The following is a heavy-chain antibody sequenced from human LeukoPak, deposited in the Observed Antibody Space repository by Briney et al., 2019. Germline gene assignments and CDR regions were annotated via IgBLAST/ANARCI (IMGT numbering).Heavy chain of an antibody. CDR2: ISGSGGST. CDR3: AKSQPATAGLWRDNYYYPMDV. D-gene: IGHD6-13*01. J-gene: IGHJ6*02. CDR1: GFSFSTYV. Sequence: GGSLRLSCAASGFSFSTYVMSWVRQAPGKGLEWISGISGSGGSTFYADSVKGRFIISRDNSKNTLYLQMIRLRADDTAVYYCAKSQPATAGLWRDNYYYPMDVWGQGTTVTVSS. V-gene: IGHV3-23*01.